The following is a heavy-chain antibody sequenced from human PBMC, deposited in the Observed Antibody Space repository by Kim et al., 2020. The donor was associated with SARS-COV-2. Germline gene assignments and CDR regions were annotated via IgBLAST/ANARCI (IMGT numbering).Heavy chain of an antibody. Sequence: ASVKVSCKASGYTFTGYYMHWVRQAPGQGLEWMGWINPNSGGTNYAQKFQGRVTMTRDTSISTAYMELSRLRSDDTAVYYCARDYSGYGIPPIDYWGQGTLVTVSS. V-gene: IGHV1-2*02. CDR2: INPNSGGT. J-gene: IGHJ4*02. CDR1: GYTFTGYY. CDR3: ARDYSGYGIPPIDY. D-gene: IGHD5-12*01.